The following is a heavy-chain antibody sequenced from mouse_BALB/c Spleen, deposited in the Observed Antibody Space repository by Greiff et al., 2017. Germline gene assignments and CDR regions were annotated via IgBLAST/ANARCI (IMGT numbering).Heavy chain of an antibody. V-gene: IGHV2-9*02. D-gene: IGHD2-10*02. Sequence: QVQLKESGPGLVAPSQSLSITCTVSGFSLTSYGVPWVRQPPGKGLEWLGVIWAGGSTNYNSALMSRLSISKDNSKSQVFLKMNSLQTDDTAMYYCARGGEYAAWFAYWGQGTLVTVSA. CDR2: IWAGGST. CDR3: ARGGEYAAWFAY. J-gene: IGHJ3*01. CDR1: GFSLTSYG.